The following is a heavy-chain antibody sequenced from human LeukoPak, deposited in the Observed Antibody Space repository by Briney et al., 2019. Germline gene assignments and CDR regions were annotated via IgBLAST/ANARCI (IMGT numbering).Heavy chain of an antibody. J-gene: IGHJ4*02. D-gene: IGHD3-22*01. CDR1: GGSVSSGSYY. CDR3: ARADPPYYDSSGYLDY. V-gene: IGHV4-61*01. CDR2: IYYSGST. Sequence: PSETLSLTCTVSGGSVSSGSYYWSWIRQPPGKGLEWIGNIYYSGSTNYNPSLKSRVTISVDTSKNQFSLKLSSVTAADTAVYYCARADPPYYDSSGYLDYWGQGTLVTVSS.